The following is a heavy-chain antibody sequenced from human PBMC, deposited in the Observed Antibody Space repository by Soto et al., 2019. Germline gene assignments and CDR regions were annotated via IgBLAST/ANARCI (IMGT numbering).Heavy chain of an antibody. CDR1: GGSISSYY. D-gene: IGHD3-3*01. Sequence: ASETLSLTCTVSGGSISSYYWSWIRQPPGKGLEWIGYIYYSGSTNYNPSLKSRVTISVDTSKNQFSLKLSSVTTADTAVYYCARQKLGGPYDFWSGYYYFDYWGQGTLVTVSS. CDR2: IYYSGST. J-gene: IGHJ4*02. V-gene: IGHV4-59*08. CDR3: ARQKLGGPYDFWSGYYYFDY.